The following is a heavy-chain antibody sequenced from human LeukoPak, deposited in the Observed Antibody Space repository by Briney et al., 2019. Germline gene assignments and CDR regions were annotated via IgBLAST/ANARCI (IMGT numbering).Heavy chain of an antibody. Sequence: GGSLRLSCAASGFTFSSYGMHWVRQAPGKGLEWVAVISYDGSNKYYADSVKGRFTISRDNSKNTLYLQMNSLRAEDTAVYYCAKDYYDSSGYYLFLAYYFDYWGQGTLVTVSS. CDR1: GFTFSSYG. CDR3: AKDYYDSSGYYLFLAYYFDY. J-gene: IGHJ4*02. CDR2: ISYDGSNK. D-gene: IGHD3-22*01. V-gene: IGHV3-30*18.